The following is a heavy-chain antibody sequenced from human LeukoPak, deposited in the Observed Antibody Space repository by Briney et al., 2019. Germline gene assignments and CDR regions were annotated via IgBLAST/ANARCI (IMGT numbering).Heavy chain of an antibody. V-gene: IGHV1-69*05. CDR2: IIPIFGTA. D-gene: IGHD3-10*01. CDR1: GGTFSSYA. Sequence: SVKVSCKASGGTFSSYAISWVRQAPGQGLEWMGGIIPIFGTANYAQKFQGRVTITTDESTSTAYMELSSLRSEDTAVYYCARGAITMVRGVILYNWFDPWGQGTLVTVSS. CDR3: ARGAITMVRGVILYNWFDP. J-gene: IGHJ5*02.